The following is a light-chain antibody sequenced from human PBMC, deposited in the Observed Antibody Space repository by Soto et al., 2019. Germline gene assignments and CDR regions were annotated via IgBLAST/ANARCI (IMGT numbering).Light chain of an antibody. J-gene: IGKJ2*01. CDR1: QSIRDN. Sequence: EIVMTQSQATLSVSPGERAIVSCRASQSIRDNLAWYQQTPGRAPRLLIYGASIRATGVTARFSGSGSGTEFTLTISSLQSEDFAVYYCQQYDYWPPYTFGQGTKVEI. V-gene: IGKV3-15*01. CDR3: QQYDYWPPYT. CDR2: GAS.